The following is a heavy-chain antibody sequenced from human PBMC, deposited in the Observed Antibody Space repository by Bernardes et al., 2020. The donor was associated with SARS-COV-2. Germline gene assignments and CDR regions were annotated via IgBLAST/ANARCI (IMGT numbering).Heavy chain of an antibody. Sequence: SETLSLTCTVSGDSISSNRYYWGWIRQPPGKAPEWIGNNHYSGITYYSSSLKSRLTISIDTSKNQFSLNLRSVTAADAAMYYCARDATYDSNSYDGLCQGTMFTVSS. CDR3: ARDATYDSNSYDG. CDR2: NHYSGIT. V-gene: IGHV4-39*07. CDR1: GDSISSNRYY. D-gene: IGHD3-16*01. J-gene: IGHJ3*01.